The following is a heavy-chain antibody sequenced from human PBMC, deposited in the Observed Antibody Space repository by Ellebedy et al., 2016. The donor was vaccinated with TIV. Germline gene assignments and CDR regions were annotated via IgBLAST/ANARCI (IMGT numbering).Heavy chain of an antibody. V-gene: IGHV3-7*01. CDR2: INQDGSDT. J-gene: IGHJ3*02. CDR1: RFSFRSYW. Sequence: GGSLRLSCAASRFSFRSYWITWVRQPPGKGLEWVANINQDGSDTYYVDSVRGRFTIARDNAKNSLYLQMNSLRAEDTSVYYCATDGSYGDYRFPAHAFTMWGQGTMVTVSS. CDR3: ATDGSYGDYRFPAHAFTM. D-gene: IGHD4-17*01.